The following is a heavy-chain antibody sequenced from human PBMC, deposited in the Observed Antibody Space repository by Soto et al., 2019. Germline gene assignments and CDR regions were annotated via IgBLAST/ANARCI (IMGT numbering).Heavy chain of an antibody. CDR3: ARGGYCSSTSCYVDY. CDR2: INSDGSST. V-gene: IGHV3-74*01. J-gene: IGHJ4*02. D-gene: IGHD2-2*01. Sequence: GGSLRLSCAASGFTFSSYWMHWVRQAPGKGLVWVSRINSDGSSTSYADSVKGRFTISRDNAKNTLYLQMNSLRAEDTAVYYCARGGYCSSTSCYVDYWGQGTLVTVSS. CDR1: GFTFSSYW.